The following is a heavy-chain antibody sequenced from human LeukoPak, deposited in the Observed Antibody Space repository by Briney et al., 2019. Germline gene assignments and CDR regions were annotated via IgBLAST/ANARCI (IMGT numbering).Heavy chain of an antibody. V-gene: IGHV1-18*01. CDR1: GYTFTSYG. CDR2: ISAYNGNT. CDR3: ARAAIRITMIVVDDY. J-gene: IGHJ4*02. D-gene: IGHD3-22*01. Sequence: GASVKVSCKASGYTFTSYGISWVRQAPGQGLEWMGWISAYNGNTNYAQKLQGRVTMTTDTSTSTAYMELRSLRSVDTAVYYCARAAIRITMIVVDDYWGQGTLVTVSS.